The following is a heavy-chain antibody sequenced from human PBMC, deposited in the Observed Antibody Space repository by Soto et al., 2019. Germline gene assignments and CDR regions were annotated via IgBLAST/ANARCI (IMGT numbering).Heavy chain of an antibody. J-gene: IGHJ4*02. V-gene: IGHV3-30*18. CDR3: AKDWSGYDSLGFFDY. CDR1: GFTFRCYG. Sequence: VGSLRLSCAALGFTFRCYGMHWVLQAPGKEQEKVAVISYDGSNKYYADSVKGRFNISRDNSKNTLYLQMNSLRAEDTAVYYCAKDWSGYDSLGFFDYWGQGTLVTVSA. CDR2: ISYDGSNK. D-gene: IGHD5-12*01.